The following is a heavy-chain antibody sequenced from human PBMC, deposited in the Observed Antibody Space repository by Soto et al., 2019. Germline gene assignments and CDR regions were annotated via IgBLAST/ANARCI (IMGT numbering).Heavy chain of an antibody. D-gene: IGHD4-17*01. CDR1: GVSIYSTDYY. J-gene: IGHJ4*02. CDR3: ARAVSDDYGDYPLDY. Sequence: PSETLSLTCTVSGVSIYSTDYYWGWLRQPPGKGLEWIGSVYYSGSTNYNPSLKSRVTISVDTSKNQFSLKLSSVTAADTAVYYCARAVSDDYGDYPLDYWGQGTLVTVSS. CDR2: VYYSGST. V-gene: IGHV4-39*07.